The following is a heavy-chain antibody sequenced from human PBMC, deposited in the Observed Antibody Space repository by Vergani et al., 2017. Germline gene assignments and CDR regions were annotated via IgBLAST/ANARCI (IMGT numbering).Heavy chain of an antibody. CDR3: AIAHDYYDSSGYYPLYY. V-gene: IGHV1-46*01. J-gene: IGHJ4*02. CDR1: GYTFTSYY. CDR2: INPSGGST. Sequence: QVQLVQSGAEVKKPGASVKVSCKASGYTFTSYYMHWVRQAPGQGLEWMGIINPSGGSTSYAQKFQGRVTMTRDTSTSTVYMELSRLISEDTAVYYCAIAHDYYDSSGYYPLYYWGQGTLVTVSS. D-gene: IGHD3-22*01.